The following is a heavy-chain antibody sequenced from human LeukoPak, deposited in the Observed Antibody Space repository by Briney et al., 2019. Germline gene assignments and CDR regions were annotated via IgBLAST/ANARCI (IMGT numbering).Heavy chain of an antibody. CDR2: IKKKADGATP. Sequence: GGSLRLSCAASGFTFSDAYMHWVRQAPGMGLEWVGRIKKKADGATPDYAAAVKGRFTISKDDAKNTLYLEMNSLETEDTALYYCTQFPFWSDKAAKWGEGTLVTVSS. D-gene: IGHD3-3*01. CDR1: GFTFSDAY. CDR3: TQFPFWSDKAAK. V-gene: IGHV3-15*01. J-gene: IGHJ4*02.